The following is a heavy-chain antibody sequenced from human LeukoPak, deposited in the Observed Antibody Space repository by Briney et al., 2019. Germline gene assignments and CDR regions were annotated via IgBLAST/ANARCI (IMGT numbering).Heavy chain of an antibody. J-gene: IGHJ4*02. CDR1: GFTFSSYG. CDR2: ISGSGGST. D-gene: IGHD3-10*01. V-gene: IGHV3-23*01. Sequence: GGSLRLSCAASGFTFSSYGMSWVRQAPGKGLEWVSAISGSGGSTYYADSVKGRFTISRDNSKNTLYLQMNSLRAEDTAVYYCAKDQAWFGELFDYWGQGTLVTVSS. CDR3: AKDQAWFGELFDY.